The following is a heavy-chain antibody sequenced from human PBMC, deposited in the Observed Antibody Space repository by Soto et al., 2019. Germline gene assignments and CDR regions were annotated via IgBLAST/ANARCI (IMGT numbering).Heavy chain of an antibody. CDR2: ISGSGGST. Sequence: LRLSCAASGFTFSSYAMSWVRQTPGKGLEWVSAISGSGGSTYYADSVKGRFTISRDNSKNTLYLQMNSLRAEDTAVYYCAKVKKENLDYDSSGFYYFDYWGQGTLVTVSS. V-gene: IGHV3-23*01. CDR3: AKVKKENLDYDSSGFYYFDY. J-gene: IGHJ4*02. D-gene: IGHD3-22*01. CDR1: GFTFSSYA.